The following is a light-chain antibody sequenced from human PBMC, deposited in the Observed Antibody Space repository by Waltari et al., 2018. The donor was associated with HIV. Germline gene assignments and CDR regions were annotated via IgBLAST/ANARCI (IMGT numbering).Light chain of an antibody. V-gene: IGLV1-40*01. J-gene: IGLJ2*01. CDR1: SSNLGTGYA. CDR3: QSYYNSLRVI. CDR2: ATH. Sequence: QSVLTQPPSVSGAPGQTVTISCTGSSSNLGTGYAVHWYQQHPGTVHKLLIFATHSRPPAVPDLSCGSKPGPSASLATTGLQSEYEADYYCQSYYNSLRVIFGGGTKLTVL.